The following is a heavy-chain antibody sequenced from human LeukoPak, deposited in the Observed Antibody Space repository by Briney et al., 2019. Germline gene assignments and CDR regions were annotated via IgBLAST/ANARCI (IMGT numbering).Heavy chain of an antibody. D-gene: IGHD5-18*01. V-gene: IGHV3-48*01. CDR1: GFTFSSYS. Sequence: PGGSLRLSCAASGFTFSSYSMNWVRQAPGKGLEWVSYISSSSSTIYYADSVKGRFTISRDNAKNSLYLQMNSLRTEDAAVYYCATYVDTVRYDAFDVWGQGTMVTVSS. CDR3: ATYVDTVRYDAFDV. CDR2: ISSSSSTI. J-gene: IGHJ3*01.